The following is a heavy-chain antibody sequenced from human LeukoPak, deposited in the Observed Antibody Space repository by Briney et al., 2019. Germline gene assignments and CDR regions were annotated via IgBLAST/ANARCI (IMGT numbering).Heavy chain of an antibody. CDR3: ARSVLGYSYGLHIDY. Sequence: PSETLSLTCIVSGGSISSYYWSWIRQSPGEGLEWIGYIHYRGSTNYNPSLKSRVTISVDTSKNQFSLKLSSLTAADTAVYYCARSVLGYSYGLHIDYWGQGTLVTVSS. V-gene: IGHV4-59*01. CDR1: GGSISSYY. J-gene: IGHJ4*02. CDR2: IHYRGST. D-gene: IGHD5-18*01.